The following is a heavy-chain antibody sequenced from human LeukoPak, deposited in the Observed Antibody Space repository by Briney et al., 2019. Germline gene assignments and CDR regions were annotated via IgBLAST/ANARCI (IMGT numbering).Heavy chain of an antibody. CDR1: GFTSSSYD. V-gene: IGHV3-13*01. Sequence: GGSLRLSCAASGFTSSSYDMHWVRQATGKGLEWVSAIGTAGDTYYPGSVKGRFTISRENAKNSLYLQMNSLRAGDTAVYYCARATYYYGSGSYYYFDYWGQGTLVTVSS. J-gene: IGHJ4*02. CDR2: IGTAGDT. D-gene: IGHD3-10*01. CDR3: ARATYYYGSGSYYYFDY.